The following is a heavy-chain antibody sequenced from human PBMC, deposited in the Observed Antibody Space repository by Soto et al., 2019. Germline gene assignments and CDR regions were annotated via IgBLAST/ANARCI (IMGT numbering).Heavy chain of an antibody. Sequence: ASVKVSCKASGYTFTGYYMHWVRQAPGQGLEWMGWINPNSGGTNYAQKFQGWVTMTRDTSISTAYMELSRLRSDDTAVYYCARGSRAGIAVAYWFDPWGQGTLVTVSS. D-gene: IGHD6-19*01. J-gene: IGHJ5*02. CDR2: INPNSGGT. CDR3: ARGSRAGIAVAYWFDP. V-gene: IGHV1-2*04. CDR1: GYTFTGYY.